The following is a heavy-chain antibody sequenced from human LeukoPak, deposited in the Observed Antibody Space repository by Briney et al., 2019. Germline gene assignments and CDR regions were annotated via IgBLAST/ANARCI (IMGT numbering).Heavy chain of an antibody. CDR2: ISGSGGST. D-gene: IGHD3-3*01. CDR1: GFTFSSYA. Sequence: GGSLRLSCAASGFTFSSYAMSWVRQAPGKGLEWVSAISGSGGSTYYADSVKGRFTISRDNSKNTLYLQMNSLRAEDTAVYYCAKGSKGFLEWLLPHHPRYYYYMDVWGKGTTVTVSS. J-gene: IGHJ6*03. CDR3: AKGSKGFLEWLLPHHPRYYYYMDV. V-gene: IGHV3-23*01.